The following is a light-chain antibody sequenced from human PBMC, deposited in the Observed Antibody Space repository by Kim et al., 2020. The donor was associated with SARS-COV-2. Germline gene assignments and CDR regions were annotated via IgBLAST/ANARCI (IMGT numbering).Light chain of an antibody. J-gene: IGKJ4*01. CDR3: QQVSSYPLT. Sequence: ASVGDRVTITCRASEDIISYLAWYQQKPGKAPNLLIYAASTLLSGVPSRFSGSGSGTDFTLTINSLQPEDFATYYCQQVSSYPLTFGGGTKVDIK. CDR2: AAS. CDR1: EDIISY. V-gene: IGKV1-9*01.